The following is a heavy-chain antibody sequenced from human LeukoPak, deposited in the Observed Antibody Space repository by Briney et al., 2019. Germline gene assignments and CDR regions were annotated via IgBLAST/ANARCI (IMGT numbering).Heavy chain of an antibody. V-gene: IGHV3-7*01. Sequence: TGGSLRLSCATSGFIFSSYWMCWVRQAPGKGLEWVANIKSDGSEEYYGDSVKGRFTISRDNAKNSLYRQMNSLRVEDTAVYYCARGDLWLGHWGQGSLVTVSS. CDR1: GFIFSSYW. J-gene: IGHJ4*02. CDR2: IKSDGSEE. D-gene: IGHD3-10*01. CDR3: ARGDLWLGH.